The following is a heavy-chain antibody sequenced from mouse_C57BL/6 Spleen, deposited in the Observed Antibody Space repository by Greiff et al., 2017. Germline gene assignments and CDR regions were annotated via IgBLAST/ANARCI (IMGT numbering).Heavy chain of an antibody. J-gene: IGHJ2*01. V-gene: IGHV5-4*01. CDR1: GFTFSSYA. D-gene: IGHD4-1*01. CDR2: ISDGGSYT. CDR3: ARDLGGTKDY. Sequence: EVMLVESGGGLVKPGGSLKLSCAASGFTFSSYAMSWVRQTPEKRLEWVATISDGGSYTYYPDNVKGRFTISRDNAKNNLYLQMSHLKSEDTAMYYCARDLGGTKDYWGQGTTLTVSS.